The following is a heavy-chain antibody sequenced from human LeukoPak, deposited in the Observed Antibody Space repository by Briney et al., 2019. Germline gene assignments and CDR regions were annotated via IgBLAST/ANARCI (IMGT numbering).Heavy chain of an antibody. CDR1: GYTLTELS. CDR3: ARGEYNWNYVAAFDI. J-gene: IGHJ3*02. CDR2: FDPEDGET. D-gene: IGHD1-7*01. Sequence: ASVKVSCKVSGYTLTELSMHWVRQAPGKGLEWMGGFDPEDGETIYAQKFQGRVTMTEDTSTDTAYMELSSLRSEDTAVYYCARGEYNWNYVAAFDIWGQGTMVTVSS. V-gene: IGHV1-24*01.